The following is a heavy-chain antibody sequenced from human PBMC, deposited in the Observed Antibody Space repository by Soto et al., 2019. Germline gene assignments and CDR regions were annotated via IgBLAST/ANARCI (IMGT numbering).Heavy chain of an antibody. J-gene: IGHJ5*02. CDR1: GYTFTGYY. V-gene: IGHV1-2*02. D-gene: IGHD2-15*01. CDR2: INPNSGGT. CDR3: AREIVVVAAFFDP. Sequence: QVQLVQSGAEVKKPGASVKVSCKASGYTFTGYYMHWVRQAPGQGLEWMGWINPNSGGTNYAQKCQGMVTMTRDTSISTAYMELSRLRSDDTAVYYCAREIVVVAAFFDPWGQGTLVTVSS.